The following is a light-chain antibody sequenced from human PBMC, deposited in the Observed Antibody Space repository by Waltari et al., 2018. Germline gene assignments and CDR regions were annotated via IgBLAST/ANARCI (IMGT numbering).Light chain of an antibody. Sequence: QSVLTQPPSASGTPGQRVTISCSGSSSNIGDNYVYWYQHLPGTAPKLLIFSNTERPSGGRDRSSGSKSGTSASLASSGLRSEDEGDYYCAAWDDTLSHWVFGGGTKLTVL. CDR2: SNT. CDR1: SSNIGDNY. J-gene: IGLJ3*02. CDR3: AAWDDTLSHWV. V-gene: IGLV1-47*01.